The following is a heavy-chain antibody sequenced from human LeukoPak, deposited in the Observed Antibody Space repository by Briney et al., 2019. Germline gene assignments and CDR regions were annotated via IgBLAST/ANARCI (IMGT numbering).Heavy chain of an antibody. Sequence: PGGSLRLSCATSGFTFSNYWMSWVRQAPGKGLEWVANINQDGSEEYYVDSVRGRFTISRDNAKNSLYLQMNSLRAEDTAVYYCARISWSSGALFDYWGQGTLVTVSS. V-gene: IGHV3-7*02. CDR1: GFTFSNYW. CDR3: ARISWSSGALFDY. D-gene: IGHD3-22*01. J-gene: IGHJ4*02. CDR2: INQDGSEE.